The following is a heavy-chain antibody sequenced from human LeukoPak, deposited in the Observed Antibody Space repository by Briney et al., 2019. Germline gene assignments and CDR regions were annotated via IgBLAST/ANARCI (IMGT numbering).Heavy chain of an antibody. J-gene: IGHJ4*02. Sequence: ASVKVSCKASGYTFTSYYMHWVRQAPGQGLEWMGIINPSGGSTSYAQKFQGRVTMTRDMSTSTAYMELSRLRSDDTAVYYCAREVSGYYDSSGYPPNFDYWGQGTLVTVSS. CDR1: GYTFTSYY. CDR3: AREVSGYYDSSGYPPNFDY. D-gene: IGHD3-22*01. CDR2: INPSGGST. V-gene: IGHV1-46*01.